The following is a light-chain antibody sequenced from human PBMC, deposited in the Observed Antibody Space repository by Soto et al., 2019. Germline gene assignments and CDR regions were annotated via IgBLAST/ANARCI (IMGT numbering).Light chain of an antibody. CDR1: SSDVGGHKY. CDR2: DVS. J-gene: IGLJ1*01. V-gene: IGLV2-11*01. Sequence: QSVLTQPRSVSGSPGQSVTISCTGTSSDVGGHKYVSWYQQHPGKAPKLMIYDVSERPSGVPDRFSGSKSGNTASLTISGLQAEDEADYYCCSYAGSYTFVFGTGTKVT. CDR3: CSYAGSYTFV.